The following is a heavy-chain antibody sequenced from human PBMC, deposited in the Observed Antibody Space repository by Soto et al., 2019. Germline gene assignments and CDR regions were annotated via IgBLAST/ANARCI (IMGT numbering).Heavy chain of an antibody. CDR2: IYYSGST. J-gene: IGHJ6*02. CDR3: ARDIVQITPPYYYYGMDV. Sequence: TSEILSLTCSVSGGSINGYYWSWIRQHPGKGLEWIGYIYYSGSTYYNPSLKSRVTISVDTSKNQFSLKLSSVTAADTAVYYCARDIVQITPPYYYYGMDVWGQGTTVPVSS. CDR1: GGSINGYY. V-gene: IGHV4-31*03. D-gene: IGHD1-26*01.